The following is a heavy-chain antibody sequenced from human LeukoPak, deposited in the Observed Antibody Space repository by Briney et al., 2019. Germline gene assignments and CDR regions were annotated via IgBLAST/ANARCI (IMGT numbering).Heavy chain of an antibody. Sequence: PGGSLRLSCAVSGFTFDRFAMSWVLLAPGKGLEWVSIISASGGITNYADSVKGRFTISRDNSKNTLLLQMNSLRVDDTAIYYCATESFHYWGQGTLVTVSS. CDR1: GFTFDRFA. D-gene: IGHD3-10*01. J-gene: IGHJ4*02. CDR3: ATESFHY. V-gene: IGHV3-23*01. CDR2: ISASGGIT.